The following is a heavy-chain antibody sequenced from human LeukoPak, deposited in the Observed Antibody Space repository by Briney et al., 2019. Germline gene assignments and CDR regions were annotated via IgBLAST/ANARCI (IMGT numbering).Heavy chain of an antibody. CDR1: GYTFTSYY. CDR3: ARALPGCGSTNCYGLDY. CDR2: INPSGGST. J-gene: IGHJ4*02. Sequence: ASVKVSCKASGYTFTSYYMHWVRQAPGQGLEWMGIINPSGGSTSYAQKFQGRVTMTRDTSTSTVYMELSSLRSEDTAVYYCARALPGCGSTNCYGLDYWGQGTLVTVSS. V-gene: IGHV1-46*01. D-gene: IGHD2-2*01.